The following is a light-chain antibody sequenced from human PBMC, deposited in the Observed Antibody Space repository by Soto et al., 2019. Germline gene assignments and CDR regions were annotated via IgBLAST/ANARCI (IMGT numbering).Light chain of an antibody. J-gene: IGLJ2*01. CDR1: NLGNKY. Sequence: SYELTQPPSVSVSPGQTATITCSGDNLGNKYTSWYQQKPGQSTVLVIYQDTKRPSGIPERFSGSNSGSPATLTISGTQATDEADYYCQAWDMNTAIFGGGTKLTVL. V-gene: IGLV3-1*01. CDR3: QAWDMNTAI. CDR2: QDT.